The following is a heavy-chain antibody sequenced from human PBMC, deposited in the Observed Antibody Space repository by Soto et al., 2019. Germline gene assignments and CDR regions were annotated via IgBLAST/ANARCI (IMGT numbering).Heavy chain of an antibody. V-gene: IGHV4-31*03. Sequence: SEPLSLTCTVSGGSISSGGYYWSWIRQHPGKGLEWIGYIYYSGSTYYNPSLKSRVTISVDTSKNQFSLKLSSVTAADTAVYYCARRSRFLESNFDYWGQGTLVTVSS. CDR1: GGSISSGGYY. D-gene: IGHD3-3*01. CDR2: IYYSGST. J-gene: IGHJ4*02. CDR3: ARRSRFLESNFDY.